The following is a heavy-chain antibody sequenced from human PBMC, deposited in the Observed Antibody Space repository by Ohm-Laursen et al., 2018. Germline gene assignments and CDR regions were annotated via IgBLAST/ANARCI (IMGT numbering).Heavy chain of an antibody. CDR2: IYYSGST. D-gene: IGHD2-15*01. CDR1: GGSISSSSYY. Sequence: TLSLTCTVSGGSISSSSYYWGWIRQPPGKGLEWIGSIYYSGSTYYNPSLKSRVTISVDTSKNQISLKLGSVTVADTAVFYCARRGSGGRSFDYWGQGSLVTVSS. J-gene: IGHJ4*02. CDR3: ARRGSGGRSFDY. V-gene: IGHV4-39*01.